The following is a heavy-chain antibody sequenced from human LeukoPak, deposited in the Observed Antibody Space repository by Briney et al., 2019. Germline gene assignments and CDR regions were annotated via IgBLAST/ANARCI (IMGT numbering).Heavy chain of an antibody. Sequence: SQTLSLTRAISGDSVSSNSAAWNWIRQSPSRGLEWLGRTYYRSKWHNDYTVSVKSRITINPDISRNQFSLQLNSVTPEDTAVYYCAKLGGAFDIWGQGTMVTVSS. D-gene: IGHD3-16*01. CDR2: TYYRSKWHN. CDR3: AKLGGAFDI. J-gene: IGHJ3*02. V-gene: IGHV6-1*01. CDR1: GDSVSSNSAA.